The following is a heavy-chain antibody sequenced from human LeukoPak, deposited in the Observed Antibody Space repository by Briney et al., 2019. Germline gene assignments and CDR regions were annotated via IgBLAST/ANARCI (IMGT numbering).Heavy chain of an antibody. CDR3: ARWALKGYYADV. D-gene: IGHD2-2*01. CDR2: IYLGVST. Sequence: PSGTLSLTCTISGDSLGTYYWTWIRQPPGKGLEWIGYIYLGVSTNYNPSLKSRVTLSVDTSKNQFSLRLTSLTAADTATYYCARWALKGYYADVWGTGTTVIVSS. J-gene: IGHJ6*04. CDR1: GDSLGTYY. V-gene: IGHV4-4*09.